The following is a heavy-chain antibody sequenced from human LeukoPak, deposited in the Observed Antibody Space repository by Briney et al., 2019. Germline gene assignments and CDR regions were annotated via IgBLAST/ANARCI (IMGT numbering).Heavy chain of an antibody. CDR1: GYTFTTYG. CDR3: ARDHSSSCQLLDY. J-gene: IGHJ4*02. D-gene: IGHD6-13*01. CDR2: ISAYNGDI. Sequence: ASVKVSCKASGYTFTTYGVIWVRQAPRQGLEWMGWISAYNGDIKYAEKFQGRITMTTDTFTNTAYMELRSLRSDDTAVYYCARDHSSSCQLLDYWGQGTLVTVSS. V-gene: IGHV1-18*01.